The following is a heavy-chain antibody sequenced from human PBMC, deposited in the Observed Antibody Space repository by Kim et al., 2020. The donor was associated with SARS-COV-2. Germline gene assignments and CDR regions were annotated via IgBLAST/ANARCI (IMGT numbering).Heavy chain of an antibody. V-gene: IGHV1-46*01. D-gene: IGHD5-12*01. J-gene: IGHJ4*02. CDR3: ARASKDGYNWGFDY. Sequence: ARNFQGRVTRTRDTSKSTVDMELSSLRSEDTAVYYCARASKDGYNWGFDYWGQGTLVTVSS.